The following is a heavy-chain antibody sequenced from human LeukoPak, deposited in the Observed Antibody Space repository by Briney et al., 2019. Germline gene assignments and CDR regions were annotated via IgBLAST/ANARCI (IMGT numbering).Heavy chain of an antibody. D-gene: IGHD3-22*01. CDR1: GGSISSYY. CDR3: ARDSENYYDSSGFPILDP. Sequence: SETLSLTCTVSGGSISSYYWRWIRQPTGKGLEWIGYIYYSGSTNYNPSLKSRVTISVDTSKNQFSLKLSSVTAADTAVYYCARDSENYYDSSGFPILDPWGQGTLVTVSS. V-gene: IGHV4-59*01. CDR2: IYYSGST. J-gene: IGHJ5*02.